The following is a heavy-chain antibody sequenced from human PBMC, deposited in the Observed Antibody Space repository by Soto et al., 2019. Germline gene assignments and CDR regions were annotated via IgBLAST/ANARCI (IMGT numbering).Heavy chain of an antibody. J-gene: IGHJ4*02. CDR2: IYYSGST. CDR3: ARAGGYYDSSGYHDY. D-gene: IGHD3-22*01. V-gene: IGHV4-59*01. CDR1: GGCISRYY. Sequence: SETLSLTCTVSGGCISRYYWSWIRQPPGKGLEWIGYIYYSGSTNYNPSLKSRVTISVDTSKNQFSLKLSSVTAADTAVYYCARAGGYYDSSGYHDYWGQGTLVTVSS.